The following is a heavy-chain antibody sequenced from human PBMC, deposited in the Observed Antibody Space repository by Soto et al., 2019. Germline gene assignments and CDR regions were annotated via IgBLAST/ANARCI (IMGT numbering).Heavy chain of an antibody. Sequence: QVQLVESGGGVVQPGRSLRLSCAASGFTFSSYAMHWVRQAPGKGLEWVAVISYDGSNKYYADSVKGRFTISRDNFKNTMYLQRSILRAEETAVYYCAREGGSSWYRLYYYGMDVWGQGTTVTVSS. J-gene: IGHJ6*02. CDR2: ISYDGSNK. D-gene: IGHD6-13*01. CDR3: AREGGSSWYRLYYYGMDV. CDR1: GFTFSSYA. V-gene: IGHV3-30-3*01.